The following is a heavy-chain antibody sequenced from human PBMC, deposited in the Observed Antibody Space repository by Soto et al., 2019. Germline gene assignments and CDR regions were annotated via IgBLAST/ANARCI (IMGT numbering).Heavy chain of an antibody. CDR2: TYYRSKWYN. CDR3: ARADIVVVPAAMPEAYYYYGMDV. D-gene: IGHD2-2*01. V-gene: IGHV6-1*01. CDR1: GDSVSSNSAA. J-gene: IGHJ6*02. Sequence: SQTLSLTCDISGDSVSSNSAAWNWIRQSPSRGLEWLGRTYYRSKWYNDYAVSVKSRITINPDTSKNQFSLQLNSVTPEDTAVYYCARADIVVVPAAMPEAYYYYGMDVWGQGTTVTVSS.